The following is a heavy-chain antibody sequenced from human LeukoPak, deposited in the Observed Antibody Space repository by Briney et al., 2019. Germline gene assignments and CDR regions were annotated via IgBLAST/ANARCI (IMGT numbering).Heavy chain of an antibody. J-gene: IGHJ5*02. CDR2: IYYSGST. D-gene: IGHD3-3*01. Sequence: SETLSLTCTVSGGSISSSNYYWGWIRQPPGKGLEWIGSIYYSGSTYYNPSLKSRVTISVDTSKNQFSLKLSSVTAADTAVYYCARDTTEGGYDFLSGYRGGWFDPWGQGTLVTVSS. CDR3: ARDTTEGGYDFLSGYRGGWFDP. V-gene: IGHV4-39*07. CDR1: GGSISSSNYY.